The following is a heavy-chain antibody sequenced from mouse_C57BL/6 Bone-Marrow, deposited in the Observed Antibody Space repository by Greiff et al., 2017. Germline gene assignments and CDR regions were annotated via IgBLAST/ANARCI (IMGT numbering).Heavy chain of an antibody. Sequence: EVKVEESGGGLVQPGGSMKLSCAASGFTFSDAWMDWVRQSPEKGLEWVAEIRHKANNHAKYYAESVKGRFTISRDASKSSVYLQMNILRAEDTGIYYCTRNRGPYFDYWGQGTTLTVSS. CDR1: GFTFSDAW. J-gene: IGHJ2*01. CDR2: IRHKANNHAK. CDR3: TRNRGPYFDY. V-gene: IGHV6-6*01. D-gene: IGHD3-3*01.